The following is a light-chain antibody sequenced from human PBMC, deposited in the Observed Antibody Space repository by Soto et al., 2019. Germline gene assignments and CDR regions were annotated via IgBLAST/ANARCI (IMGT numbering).Light chain of an antibody. CDR3: QKYNSAPPDT. CDR1: QGISNY. Sequence: DIQMTQSPSSLSASVGDRVTITCRASQGISNYLAWYQQKPGKVPKLLIYAASTLQSGVPSRFSGSGSETDFTLTISSLQPEDVATYYCQKYNSAPPDTFGPGTKVDIK. CDR2: AAS. V-gene: IGKV1-27*01. J-gene: IGKJ3*01.